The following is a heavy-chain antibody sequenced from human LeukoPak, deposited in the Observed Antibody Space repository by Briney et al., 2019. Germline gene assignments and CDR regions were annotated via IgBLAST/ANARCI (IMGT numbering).Heavy chain of an antibody. J-gene: IGHJ4*02. CDR3: ARAGSSVSVY. CDR2: ISWNSGSI. Sequence: GGSLRLSCAASGFTFDDYAMHWVRQAPGKGLEWVSGISWNSGSIGYADSVKGRFTISRDNAKNSLYLQMNSLRAEDTAVYYCARAGSSVSVYWGQGTLVTVSS. V-gene: IGHV3-9*01. CDR1: GFTFDDYA. D-gene: IGHD6-19*01.